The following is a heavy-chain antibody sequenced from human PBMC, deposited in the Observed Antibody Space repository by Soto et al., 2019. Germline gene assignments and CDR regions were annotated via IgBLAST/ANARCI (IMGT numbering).Heavy chain of an antibody. CDR3: AHSQGVLRYFDWLPRDGMDV. CDR2: IYWNDDK. CDR1: GFSLSTIGVF. D-gene: IGHD3-9*01. Sequence: SGPTLVNPTQTITLTCTFSGFSLSTIGVFVGWILQAPGKALEWLALIYWNDDKRYSPSLKSRLTITKDTSKNQVVLTMTNMDPVDTATYYCAHSQGVLRYFDWLPRDGMDVWGQGTTVTVSS. V-gene: IGHV2-5*01. J-gene: IGHJ6*02.